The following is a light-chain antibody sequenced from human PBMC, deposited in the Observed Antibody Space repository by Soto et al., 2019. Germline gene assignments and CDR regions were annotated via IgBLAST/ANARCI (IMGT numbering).Light chain of an antibody. CDR1: AGDVGAYNY. CDR3: CSYAGNYIYV. Sequence: LTQPRSASGSPGQSVTISCSGTAGDVGAYNYVSWYQQHPGKAPNLIIYDVTKRPSGVPDRFSGSKSGNTASLTISGLQAEDESDYYCCSYAGNYIYVFGSGTKVTVL. CDR2: DVT. V-gene: IGLV2-11*01. J-gene: IGLJ1*01.